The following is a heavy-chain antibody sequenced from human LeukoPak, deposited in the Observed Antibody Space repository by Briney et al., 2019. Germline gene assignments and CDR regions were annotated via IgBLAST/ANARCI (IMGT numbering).Heavy chain of an antibody. J-gene: IGHJ5*02. CDR3: ARAGSGGTSSNWYDP. D-gene: IGHD2-15*01. Sequence: PSETLSLTCAVYGGSFSGYYWSWIRQPPGKGLEWIGYIYYSGSTNYNPSLKSRVTISVDTSKNQFSLKLSSVTAADTAVYYCARAGSGGTSSNWYDPWGQGTLVTVSS. CDR1: GGSFSGYY. CDR2: IYYSGST. V-gene: IGHV4-59*01.